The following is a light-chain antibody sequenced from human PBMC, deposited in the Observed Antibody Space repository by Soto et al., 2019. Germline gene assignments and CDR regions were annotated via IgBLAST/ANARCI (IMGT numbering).Light chain of an antibody. J-gene: IGKJ5*01. Sequence: EIVLTQSPGTLSLSPGERATLSCRASQTFSSSYLAWYQQKPGQAPRLLIYGASSRATGIPARFSGSGSGTDFTLTINSLEPEDSAVYYCQQRSNWPSITFGQGTRLEIK. CDR1: QTFSSSY. CDR3: QQRSNWPSIT. V-gene: IGKV3D-20*02. CDR2: GAS.